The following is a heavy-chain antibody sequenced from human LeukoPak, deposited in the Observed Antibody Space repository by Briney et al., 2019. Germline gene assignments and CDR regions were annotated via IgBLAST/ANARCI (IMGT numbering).Heavy chain of an antibody. V-gene: IGHV3-23*01. CDR1: GFTFSSYA. Sequence: GGSLRLSCAASGFTFSSYAMGWARQAPGKGLEWVSGISSSGSGGNTYYADFVKGRFTISRDSSKNTLYLQMNSLRAEDTAVYYCARATDGDYVPYWGQGTLVTVSS. D-gene: IGHD4-17*01. J-gene: IGHJ4*02. CDR3: ARATDGDYVPY. CDR2: ISSSGSGGNT.